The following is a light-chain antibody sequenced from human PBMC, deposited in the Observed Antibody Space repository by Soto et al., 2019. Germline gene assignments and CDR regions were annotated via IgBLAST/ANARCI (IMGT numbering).Light chain of an antibody. V-gene: IGKV4-1*01. CDR1: QLFTYVSNNESH. Sequence: IVMTQSPESLTVSLGCGATLNCCSSQLFTYVSNNESHLAWYQQKTGQPPKLLLSWSSTRESGVPDRFIGSGSGTHFTLSITNLQAEDVATYYCQQYYATPWTFGPGTKVDIK. CDR3: QQYYATPWT. J-gene: IGKJ1*01. CDR2: WSS.